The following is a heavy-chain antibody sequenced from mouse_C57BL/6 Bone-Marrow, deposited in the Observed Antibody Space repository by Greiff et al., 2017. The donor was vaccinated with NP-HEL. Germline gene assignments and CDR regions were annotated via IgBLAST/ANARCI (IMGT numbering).Heavy chain of an antibody. CDR2: IYPGSGNT. CDR1: GYTFPAYF. J-gene: IGHJ3*01. Sequence: QVQLQQSGPELVKPGASVKISCKPSGYTFPAYFINWLKQRPGQGLGGIGWIYPGSGNTKYNEKFKGKATLTVDTSSSTAYMQLSSLTSEDSAVYFCARFRNWGQGTLVTVSA. CDR3: ARFRN. V-gene: IGHV1-84*01.